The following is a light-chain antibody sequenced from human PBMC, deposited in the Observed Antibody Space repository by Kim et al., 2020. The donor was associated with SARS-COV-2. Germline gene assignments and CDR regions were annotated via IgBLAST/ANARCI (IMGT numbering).Light chain of an antibody. J-gene: IGKJ4*01. CDR1: QGISNY. Sequence: DIQMTQSPSSLSASVGDRITITCRASQGISNYLAWYQQRLGKVPKLLIYAASTLQSGAPSRFSGSGSGTDSTLTISSLQPEDVATYYCQKYNSAPLTFGGGTKVDIK. CDR3: QKYNSAPLT. V-gene: IGKV1-27*01. CDR2: AAS.